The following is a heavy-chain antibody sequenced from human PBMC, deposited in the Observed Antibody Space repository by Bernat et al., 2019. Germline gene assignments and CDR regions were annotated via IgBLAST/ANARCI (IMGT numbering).Heavy chain of an antibody. CDR3: ARDAGNYGSYYFDY. CDR2: ISSGGAYI. V-gene: IGHV3-21*01. J-gene: IGHJ4*02. Sequence: EVQLMESGGGLVKPGGSLRLSCAASGFSFSTYPMGWVRQAPGKGLEWVSSISSGGAYIYYAESMKGRFTISRDNAKNSLYLQMNSLRAEDTALFYCARDAGNYGSYYFDYWGQGSLVTVSS. D-gene: IGHD3-10*01. CDR1: GFSFSTYP.